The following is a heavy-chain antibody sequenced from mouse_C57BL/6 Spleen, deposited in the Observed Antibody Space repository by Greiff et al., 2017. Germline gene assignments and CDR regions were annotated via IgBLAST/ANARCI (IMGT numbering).Heavy chain of an antibody. CDR3: ARSRYYYGSSSNWYFDV. Sequence: QVQLQQPGAELVRPGSSVKLSCKASGYTFTSYWMHWVKQRPIQGLEWIGNIDPSDSETHYNQKFKDKATLTVDKSSSTAYMQLSSLTSEDSAVYYCARSRYYYGSSSNWYFDVWGTGTTVTVSS. J-gene: IGHJ1*03. CDR1: GYTFTSYW. V-gene: IGHV1-52*01. CDR2: IDPSDSET. D-gene: IGHD1-1*01.